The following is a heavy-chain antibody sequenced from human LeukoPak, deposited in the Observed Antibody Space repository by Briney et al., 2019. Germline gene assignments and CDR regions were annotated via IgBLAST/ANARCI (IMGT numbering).Heavy chain of an antibody. CDR3: ARVAEIVVTYYYYYMDV. J-gene: IGHJ6*03. CDR1: GGSISSHY. CDR2: IYYSGNI. D-gene: IGHD4-23*01. Sequence: SETLSLTCTVSGGSISSHYWSWIRQPPGKAMEWIGYIYYSGNINYSPSLKSRLTISVDTSKNQFSLKLSSVTAADTAVYYCARVAEIVVTYYYYYMDVWGKGTTVTVSS. V-gene: IGHV4-59*11.